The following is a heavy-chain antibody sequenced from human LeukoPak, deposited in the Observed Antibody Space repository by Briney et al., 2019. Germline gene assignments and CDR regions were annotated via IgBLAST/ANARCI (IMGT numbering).Heavy chain of an antibody. D-gene: IGHD2-2*01. V-gene: IGHV4-59*08. J-gene: IGHJ4*02. Sequence: SETLSLTCTVSGGSISNYYWSWIRQPPGKGLEWIGYINYSGSTTYNPSLKSRVTISVDTSKNQFSLKLTSATAADTAVYYCARQAAATSIDYWGQGTVVTVSS. CDR2: INYSGST. CDR3: ARQAAATSIDY. CDR1: GGSISNYY.